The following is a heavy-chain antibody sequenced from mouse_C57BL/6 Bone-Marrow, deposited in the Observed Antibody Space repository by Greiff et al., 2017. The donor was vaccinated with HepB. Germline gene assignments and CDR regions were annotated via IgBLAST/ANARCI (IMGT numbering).Heavy chain of an antibody. CDR3: AREFMVTTSFLFYY. V-gene: IGHV1-4*01. CDR2: INPSSGYT. CDR1: GYTFTSYT. Sequence: QVQLQQSGAELVRPGASVKMSCKASGYTFTSYTMHWVKQRPGQGLEWIGYINPSSGYTKYNQKFKDKATLTADKSSSTAYMQMSSLTSEYSAVYYCAREFMVTTSFLFYYWGQGTTLTVSS. J-gene: IGHJ2*01. D-gene: IGHD2-2*01.